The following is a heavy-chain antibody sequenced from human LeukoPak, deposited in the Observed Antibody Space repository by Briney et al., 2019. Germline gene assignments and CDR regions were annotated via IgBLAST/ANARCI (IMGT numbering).Heavy chain of an antibody. D-gene: IGHD3-3*01. CDR3: AHRITIFGVVLARGAFDI. CDR2: FDPEDGET. J-gene: IGHJ3*02. CDR1: GYTLTELS. Sequence: ASVKVSCKVSGYTLTELSMHWVRQAPGKGLEWMGGFDPEDGETIYAQKFQGRVTMTEDTSTDTAYMELSSLRSEDTAVYYCAHRITIFGVVLARGAFDIWGQGTMVTVSS. V-gene: IGHV1-24*01.